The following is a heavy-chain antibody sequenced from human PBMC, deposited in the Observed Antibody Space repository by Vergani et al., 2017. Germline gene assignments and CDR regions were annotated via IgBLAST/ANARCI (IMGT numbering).Heavy chain of an antibody. Sequence: QVQLEESGGGVVQPGRSLRLSCAGSGFTLSSHAMHWVRQAPGKGLEWVAFIWYDGSKEYYADSVKGRFHISRDNSKNTLYLQMNNLRAADTAVYYCARSGYCAHGVCYMTYYYYMDVWGKGTAVTVSS. D-gene: IGHD2-8*01. CDR2: IWYDGSKE. J-gene: IGHJ6*03. V-gene: IGHV3-33*01. CDR1: GFTLSSHA. CDR3: ARSGYCAHGVCYMTYYYYMDV.